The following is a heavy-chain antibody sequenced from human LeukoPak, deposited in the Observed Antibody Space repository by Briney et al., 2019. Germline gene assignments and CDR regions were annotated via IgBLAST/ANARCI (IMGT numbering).Heavy chain of an antibody. Sequence: GGSPRLSCAASGFTFSSYSMNWVRQAPGKGLEWVSSISSGSNYIYYADSVKGRFTISRDNAKNSLYLQLNSLRAEDTAVYYCARLRGYCSSSSCYGAEDYWGQGTLVTVSS. J-gene: IGHJ4*02. CDR1: GFTFSSYS. V-gene: IGHV3-21*01. D-gene: IGHD2-2*01. CDR3: ARLRGYCSSSSCYGAEDY. CDR2: ISSGSNYI.